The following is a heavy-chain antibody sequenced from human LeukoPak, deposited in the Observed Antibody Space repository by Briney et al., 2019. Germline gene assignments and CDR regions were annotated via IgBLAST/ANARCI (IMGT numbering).Heavy chain of an antibody. CDR2: IIPIFGTT. J-gene: IGHJ4*02. CDR3: ARGPSGNTYYYDTSDPHNYFDY. V-gene: IGHV1-69*13. D-gene: IGHD3-22*01. CDR1: GYTFTSYD. Sequence: GASVKVSCKASGYTFTSYDINWVRQAPGQGLEWMGGIIPIFGTTNYAQKFQGRVTITADESTSTTYMELSSLRSEDTAVYYCARGPSGNTYYYDTSDPHNYFDYWGQGTLVTVSS.